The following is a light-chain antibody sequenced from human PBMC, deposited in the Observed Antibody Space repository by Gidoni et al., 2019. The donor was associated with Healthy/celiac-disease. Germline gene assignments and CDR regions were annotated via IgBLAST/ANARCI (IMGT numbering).Light chain of an antibody. J-gene: IGKJ2*01. Sequence: DIQMTQSPSTLSSSVGDRVPITCRASQSISSWLAWYQQTPGKPTKLLIDDSSSLASVVPSRFSGSGSGTEFTITISRLQPDDFATYYCQQYNSYAYTFGQGTKLEIK. CDR3: QQYNSYAYT. V-gene: IGKV1-5*01. CDR2: DSS. CDR1: QSISSW.